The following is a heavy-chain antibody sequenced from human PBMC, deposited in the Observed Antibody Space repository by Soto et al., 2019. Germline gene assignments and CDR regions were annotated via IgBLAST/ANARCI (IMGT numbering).Heavy chain of an antibody. J-gene: IGHJ4*02. CDR2: IYPSDSDT. CDR3: ARPANTVADHFDL. CDR1: GYTLTIYW. D-gene: IGHD4-17*01. V-gene: IGHV5-51*01. Sequence: PXEFMKISFQVSGYTLTIYWIGWVRQMPGKGLEWMGIIYPSDSDTRYSPSFQGQVTISADQSINTAYLQWDSLKASDTAIYYCARPANTVADHFDLWGQGTPVTVSS.